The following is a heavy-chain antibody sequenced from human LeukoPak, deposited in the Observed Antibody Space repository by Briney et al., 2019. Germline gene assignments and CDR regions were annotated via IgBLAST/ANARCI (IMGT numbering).Heavy chain of an antibody. CDR2: VSYSGERT. J-gene: IGHJ4*02. Sequence: PGGSLRLSWAASEFTFSGYTRSWVRQAPGKGLEWVSTVSYSGERTYYADSVRGRFTISRDNSRGTLYLRMDRLTAEDTAVYYCARAPFDYWGQGTLLTVSS. V-gene: IGHV3-23*01. CDR3: ARAPFDY. CDR1: EFTFSGYT.